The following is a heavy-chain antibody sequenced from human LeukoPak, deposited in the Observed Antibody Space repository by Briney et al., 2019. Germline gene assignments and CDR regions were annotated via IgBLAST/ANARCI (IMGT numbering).Heavy chain of an antibody. D-gene: IGHD4-11*01. CDR2: INHSGST. Sequence: SETLSLTCAVYGGSFSGYYWSWIRQPPGKGLEWIGEINHSGSTNYNPSLKSRVTISVDTSKNQFSLKLSSATAADTAVYYCARDGTVTTTNWFDPWGQGTLVTVSS. V-gene: IGHV4-34*01. CDR3: ARDGTVTTTNWFDP. J-gene: IGHJ5*02. CDR1: GGSFSGYY.